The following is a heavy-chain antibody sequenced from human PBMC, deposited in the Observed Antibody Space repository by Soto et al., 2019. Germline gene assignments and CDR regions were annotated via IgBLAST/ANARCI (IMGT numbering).Heavy chain of an antibody. V-gene: IGHV2-26*01. CDR1: GFSLSNARMG. Sequence: SGPTLVNPTQTLTLTCTVSGFSLSNARMGVSWIRQPPGKALEWLAHIFSNDEKSYSTSLKSRLTISKDTSKSQVVLTMTNMDPVDTATYYCARIAGFGELGDYYGMDVWGQGTTVTVSS. J-gene: IGHJ6*02. D-gene: IGHD3-10*01. CDR3: ARIAGFGELGDYYGMDV. CDR2: IFSNDEK.